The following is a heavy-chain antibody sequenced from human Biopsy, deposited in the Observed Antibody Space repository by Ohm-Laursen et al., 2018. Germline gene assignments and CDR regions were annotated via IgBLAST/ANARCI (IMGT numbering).Heavy chain of an antibody. J-gene: IGHJ6*02. D-gene: IGHD1-26*01. CDR3: ARGRGGARYGMDV. CDR1: GFTFDDYG. Sequence: SLRLSCTASGFTFDDYGMHWVRQPPGKGLEWVSGIRRNSAIIDYADSVRGRFTISRDNARRFLFLQMNNLKSEDTAFYYCARGRGGARYGMDVWGRGTTVTVSS. V-gene: IGHV3-9*01. CDR2: IRRNSAII.